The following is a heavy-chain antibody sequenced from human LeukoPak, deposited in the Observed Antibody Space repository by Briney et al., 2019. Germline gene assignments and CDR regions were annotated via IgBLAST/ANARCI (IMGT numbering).Heavy chain of an antibody. CDR2: ISSSSSYI. V-gene: IGHV3-21*01. CDR1: GFTFSSYS. CDR3: AKDLSAAVWFGELLIDY. Sequence: GGSLRLSCAASGFTFSSYSMNWVRQAPGKGLEWVSSISSSSSYIYYADSVKGRFTISRDNSKNTLYLQMNSLRAEDTAVYYCAKDLSAAVWFGELLIDYWGQGTLVTVSS. D-gene: IGHD3-10*01. J-gene: IGHJ4*02.